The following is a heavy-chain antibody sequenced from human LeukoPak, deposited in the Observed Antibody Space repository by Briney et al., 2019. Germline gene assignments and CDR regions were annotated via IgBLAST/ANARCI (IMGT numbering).Heavy chain of an antibody. V-gene: IGHV4-59*01. CDR3: ARETPYGSGSYPFDY. Sequence: SETLSLTCTVSGGSISSYYWNWIRQPPGKGLEWIGYIYNTGSTNNSPSLKSRVTISVDTSKKHFSLKLSSVAAADTAVYYCARETPYGSGSYPFDYWGQGILVTVSS. J-gene: IGHJ4*02. D-gene: IGHD3-10*01. CDR2: IYNTGST. CDR1: GGSISSYY.